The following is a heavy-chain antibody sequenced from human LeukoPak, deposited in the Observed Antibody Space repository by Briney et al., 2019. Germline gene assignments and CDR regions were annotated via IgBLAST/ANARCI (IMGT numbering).Heavy chain of an antibody. D-gene: IGHD3-3*01. Sequence: SETLSLTCAVYGGSFSGYYWSWIRQPPGQGLEWIGEINQSGGTTYNPSLKSRVSMSIDTSKNQFSLQLNSVTPEDTAVYYCTRETSLRYYDFWSGWDYWGQGTLVTVSS. CDR1: GGSFSGYY. CDR2: INQSGGT. V-gene: IGHV4-34*01. J-gene: IGHJ4*02. CDR3: TRETSLRYYDFWSGWDY.